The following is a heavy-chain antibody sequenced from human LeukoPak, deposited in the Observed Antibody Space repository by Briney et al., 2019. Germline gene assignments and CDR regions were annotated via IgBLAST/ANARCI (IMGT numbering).Heavy chain of an antibody. D-gene: IGHD3-10*01. CDR1: GGSIRGYY. Sequence: SETLSLTCTVSGGSIRGYYWSWIRQSPEKGLEWIGYIYSSGSTNYNPSLKSRVTMSVDTSKNQLSLKVSSVTAADTAVYYCARVFDSGSQAYFYYMDVWGKGTTVIIFS. V-gene: IGHV4-59*01. J-gene: IGHJ6*03. CDR3: ARVFDSGSQAYFYYMDV. CDR2: IYSSGST.